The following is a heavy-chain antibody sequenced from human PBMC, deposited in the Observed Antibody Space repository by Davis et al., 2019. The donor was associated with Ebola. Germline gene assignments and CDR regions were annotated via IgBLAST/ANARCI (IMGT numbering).Heavy chain of an antibody. J-gene: IGHJ4*02. CDR1: GFTFSSYG. V-gene: IGHV3-30*03. CDR3: ARVGYDFWSGYYPDY. Sequence: PGGSLRLSCAASGFTFSSYGMQWVRRAPGKGLEWVAVILYDGSNEYYADSVKGRFTISRDNSKNTLYLQMNSLRAEDTAVYYCARVGYDFWSGYYPDYWGQGTLVTVSS. CDR2: ILYDGSNE. D-gene: IGHD3-3*01.